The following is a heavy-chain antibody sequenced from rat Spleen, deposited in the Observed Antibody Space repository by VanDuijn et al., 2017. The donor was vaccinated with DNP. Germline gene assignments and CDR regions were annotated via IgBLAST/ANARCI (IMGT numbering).Heavy chain of an antibody. CDR3: VTHPSWFGY. Sequence: EVQLVESGGGFVQPGRSLRLSCVASGFTFSDYNMAWVRQTPKKGLEWVTSILFDGTRTYYRDSVKGRFTISRDNAKRTQYLQMDSLRSEDTATYYCVTHPSWFGYWGQGVMVTVSS. V-gene: IGHV5-7*01. CDR1: GFTFSDYN. CDR2: ILFDGTRT. J-gene: IGHJ2*01.